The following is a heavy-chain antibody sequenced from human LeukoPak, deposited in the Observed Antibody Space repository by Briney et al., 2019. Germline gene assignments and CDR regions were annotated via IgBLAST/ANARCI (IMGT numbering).Heavy chain of an antibody. J-gene: IGHJ4*02. CDR2: IKEGGSER. Sequence: GSLRLSCEASGFNFTDSWMNWVRQAPGKGLGWVASIKEGGSERYYLDSVKGRFTISRDDAKNSLYLQMNSLRAEDSAVYYCARDGPSIAADFDCWGQGTLVTVSS. CDR1: GFNFTDSW. D-gene: IGHD6-6*01. CDR3: ARDGPSIAADFDC. V-gene: IGHV3-7*01.